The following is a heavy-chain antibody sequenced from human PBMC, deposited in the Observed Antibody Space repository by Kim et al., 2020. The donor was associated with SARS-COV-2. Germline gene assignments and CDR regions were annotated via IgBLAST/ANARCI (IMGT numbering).Heavy chain of an antibody. V-gene: IGHV3-21*01. J-gene: IGHJ6*03. D-gene: IGHD6-13*01. Sequence: GGSLRLSCAASGFTFSSYSMNWVRQAPGKGLEWVSSISSSSSNKYYADSVKGRFTISRDNAKNSLYLQMNSLRAEDTAVYYCARAGSSWVNYYYYYMDVWGKGTTVTVSS. CDR2: ISSSSSNK. CDR1: GFTFSSYS. CDR3: ARAGSSWVNYYYYYMDV.